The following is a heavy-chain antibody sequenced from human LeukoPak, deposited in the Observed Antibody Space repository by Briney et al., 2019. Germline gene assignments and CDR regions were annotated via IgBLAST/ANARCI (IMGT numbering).Heavy chain of an antibody. CDR2: ISGSGGST. Sequence: PGGSLRLSCAASGFTFSSYAMSWVRQAPGKGLEWVSAISGSGGSTYYADSVKGRFTISRDNSKNTLYLQMNSLRAEDTAVYYCARDDGRGYSYGYPDYWGQGTLVTVSS. CDR3: ARDDGRGYSYGYPDY. D-gene: IGHD5-18*01. V-gene: IGHV3-23*01. J-gene: IGHJ4*02. CDR1: GFTFSSYA.